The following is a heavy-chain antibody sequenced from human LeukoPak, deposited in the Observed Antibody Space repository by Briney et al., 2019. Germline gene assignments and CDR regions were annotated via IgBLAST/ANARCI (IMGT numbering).Heavy chain of an antibody. J-gene: IGHJ4*02. CDR2: IVGNGVST. CDR3: TKWGDYDGSTGYYDSDY. D-gene: IGHD3-9*01. V-gene: IGHV3-23*01. Sequence: QTGGSLRLSCAASGFTFRNYAMSWVRQAPGKGLEWVSDIVGNGVSTYYADSVQGRFTISRDNSKNTLYLQMNSLRAEDTALYYCTKWGDYDGSTGYYDSDYWGQGTLVTVSS. CDR1: GFTFRNYA.